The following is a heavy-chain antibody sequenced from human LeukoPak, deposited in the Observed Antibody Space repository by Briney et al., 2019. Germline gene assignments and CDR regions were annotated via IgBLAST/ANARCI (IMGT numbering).Heavy chain of an antibody. D-gene: IGHD2-2*01. CDR3: TRVQAVGVPIAVDAYYSYGMDV. CDR1: GGTFSKNS. CDR2: TIPIVGLT. V-gene: IGHV1-69*04. J-gene: IGHJ6*02. Sequence: SVKVSCKASGGTFSKNSISWVRQAPRQGLEWMGRTIPIVGLTNYAQNFQGRLTITADTSTNIAYMELSSLRHDDTAVYYCTRVQAVGVPIAVDAYYSYGMDVWGQGTTVTVSS.